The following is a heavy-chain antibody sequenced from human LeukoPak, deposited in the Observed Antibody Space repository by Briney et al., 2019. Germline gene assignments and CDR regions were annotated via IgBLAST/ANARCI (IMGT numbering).Heavy chain of an antibody. J-gene: IGHJ5*02. CDR3: ASYPINWFDP. CDR2: FDPEDGET. Sequence: RASVKVSCKVSGYTLTELSMHWVRQAPGKGLEWMGGFDPEDGETIYAQKFQGRFTMTEDTSTDTAYMDLSSLRSEDTAVYYCASYPINWFDPWGQGTLVTVSS. CDR1: GYTLTELS. V-gene: IGHV1-24*01. D-gene: IGHD3-9*01.